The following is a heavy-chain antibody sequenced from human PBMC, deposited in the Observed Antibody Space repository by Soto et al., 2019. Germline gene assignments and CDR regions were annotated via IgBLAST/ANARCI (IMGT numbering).Heavy chain of an antibody. V-gene: IGHV3-48*02. CDR1: GFTFSSYS. CDR2: ISSSSSTI. D-gene: IGHD4-17*01. J-gene: IGHJ4*02. Sequence: HPGGSLRLSCAASGFTFSSYSMNWVRQAPGKGLEWVSYISSSSSTIYYADSVKGRFTISRDNAKNSLYLQMNSLRDEDTAVYYCARDYVGYGGTRFDYWGQGTLVTVSS. CDR3: ARDYVGYGGTRFDY.